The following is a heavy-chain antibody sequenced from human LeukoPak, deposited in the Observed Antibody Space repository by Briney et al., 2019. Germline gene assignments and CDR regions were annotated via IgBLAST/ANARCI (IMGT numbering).Heavy chain of an antibody. CDR1: GFIFSNYW. CDR3: ARGGGDHAFDI. Sequence: GGSLRLSCAASGFIFSNYWMHWVRQAPGKGLVWVSRINSDGSNTRYADSVKGRFTTSRDNAKNTLYLQSCSLRVEDTAVYFCARGGGDHAFDIWGQGTLVTVSS. J-gene: IGHJ3*02. V-gene: IGHV3-74*01. CDR2: INSDGSNT. D-gene: IGHD3-16*01.